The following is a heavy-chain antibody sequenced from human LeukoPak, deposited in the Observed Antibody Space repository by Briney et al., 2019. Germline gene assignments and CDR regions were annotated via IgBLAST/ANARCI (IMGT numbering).Heavy chain of an antibody. CDR1: GYSFTSYW. Sequence: GESLKISCKGSGYSFTSYWIGWVRQMPGKGLERMGIIYPGDSDTRYSPSFQGQVTISADKSISTAYLQWSSLKAWDTAMYSCARRDESGYCSGGSCPYWFDPWGQGTLVTVSS. J-gene: IGHJ5*02. V-gene: IGHV5-51*01. CDR3: ARRDESGYCSGGSCPYWFDP. D-gene: IGHD2-15*01. CDR2: IYPGDSDT.